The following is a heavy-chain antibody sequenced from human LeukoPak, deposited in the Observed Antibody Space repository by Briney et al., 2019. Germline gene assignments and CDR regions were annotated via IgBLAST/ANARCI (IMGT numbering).Heavy chain of an antibody. Sequence: GGSLRLSCAASGFTFSSYGMHWVRQAPGKGLEWVAVIWYDGSNKYCADSVKGRFTISRDNSKNTLYLQMNSLRAEDTAVYYCARDRRYYDSSGYYYFQHWGQGTLVTVSS. CDR3: ARDRRYYDSSGYYYFQH. CDR2: IWYDGSNK. D-gene: IGHD3-22*01. J-gene: IGHJ1*01. V-gene: IGHV3-33*01. CDR1: GFTFSSYG.